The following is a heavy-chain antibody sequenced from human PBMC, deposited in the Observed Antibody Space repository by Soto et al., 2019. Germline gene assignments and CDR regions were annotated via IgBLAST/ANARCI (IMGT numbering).Heavy chain of an antibody. V-gene: IGHV5-51*01. Sequence: GESLKISCKGSGYSFTSYWIGWVRQMPGKGLEWMGIIYPGDSDTRYSPSFQGQVTISADKSISTAYLQWSSLKASDTAMYYCARHSYYYDSSGYSPDDNWFDPWGQGTLVTVSS. CDR2: IYPGDSDT. D-gene: IGHD3-22*01. CDR1: GYSFTSYW. CDR3: ARHSYYYDSSGYSPDDNWFDP. J-gene: IGHJ5*02.